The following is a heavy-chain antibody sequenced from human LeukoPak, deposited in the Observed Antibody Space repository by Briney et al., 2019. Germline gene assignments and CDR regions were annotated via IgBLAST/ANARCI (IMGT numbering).Heavy chain of an antibody. V-gene: IGHV4-39*01. CDR1: GGSISSSSYY. J-gene: IGHJ4*02. D-gene: IGHD6-13*01. CDR3: ASGISGFLRSWYVLPPTY. Sequence: SETLSLTCTVSGGSISSSSYYWGWIRQPPGKGLEWIGSIYYSGSTYYNPSLKSRVTISVDTSKNQFSLKLSSVTAADTAVYYCASGISGFLRSWYVLPPTYWGLGTLVTVSS. CDR2: IYYSGST.